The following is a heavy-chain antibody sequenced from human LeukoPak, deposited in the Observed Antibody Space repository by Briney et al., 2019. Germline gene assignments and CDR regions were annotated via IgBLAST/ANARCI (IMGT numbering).Heavy chain of an antibody. CDR2: IYHSGST. CDR3: ARDVGAGIAAAFDY. V-gene: IGHV4-4*07. CDR1: GGSIRSYY. Sequence: SETLSLTCTVSGGSIRSYYWSWIRQPAGKGLEWIGRIYHSGSTNDNPSLKSRVTMSVDTSKNQFSLRLSSVTAADTAVYYCARDVGAGIAAAFDYWGQGTLVTVSS. J-gene: IGHJ4*02. D-gene: IGHD6-13*01.